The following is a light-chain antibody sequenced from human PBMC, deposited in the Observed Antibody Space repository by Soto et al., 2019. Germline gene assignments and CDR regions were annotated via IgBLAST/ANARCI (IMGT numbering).Light chain of an antibody. CDR3: SSSISSSTLVV. CDR2: DVS. CDR1: SSDVGGYNY. J-gene: IGLJ2*01. Sequence: QSALTQPASVSGSPGQSITISCTGTSSDVGGYNYVSWYQQHPGKAPKLMIYDVSNRPSGVSNRFSGSKSGNTASLTISGLQAEDEAAYYCSSSISSSTLVVFGGGTKLTVL. V-gene: IGLV2-14*01.